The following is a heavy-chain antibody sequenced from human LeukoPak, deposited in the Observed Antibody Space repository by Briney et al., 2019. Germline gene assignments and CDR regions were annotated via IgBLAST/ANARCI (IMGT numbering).Heavy chain of an antibody. Sequence: SETLSLTCTLSNDSINSHYWNWIRQSPGKGLEWIGYISYSGSTNYNPSLRSRVTITLDRSKNQFSLDLTSVTAADTAVYFCARTKFGGPFFAYWGQGALVTVSS. CDR1: NDSINSHY. CDR2: ISYSGST. J-gene: IGHJ4*02. CDR3: ARTKFGGPFFAY. V-gene: IGHV4-59*11. D-gene: IGHD3-10*01.